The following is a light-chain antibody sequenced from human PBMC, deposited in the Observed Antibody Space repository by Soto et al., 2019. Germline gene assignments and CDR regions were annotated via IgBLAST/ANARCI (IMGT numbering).Light chain of an antibody. V-gene: IGKV3-15*01. CDR2: GAS. Sequence: EIVMTQSPATLSVYPGERATVSCRASQSVSSNLAWYQQKPGQAPRLLIYGASTRATGIPARFSGSGSGTEFTLTNGSLQSEDFAVYYCQQYNNWPRTFGQGTKLEIK. J-gene: IGKJ2*01. CDR3: QQYNNWPRT. CDR1: QSVSSN.